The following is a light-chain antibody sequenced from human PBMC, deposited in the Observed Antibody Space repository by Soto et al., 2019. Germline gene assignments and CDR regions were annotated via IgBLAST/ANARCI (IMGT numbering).Light chain of an antibody. CDR2: GAS. V-gene: IGKV3-20*01. Sequence: DIVLTQAPGTLYLSPGERATLSCRASPIVSGSSLAWYQHQPGQAPRLLIYGASSMATGIPARFSGSGSGTDFTFIISRLEPEDFGMYYCHQYGSFPHALGQGTELETK. CDR3: HQYGSFPHA. CDR1: PIVSGSS. J-gene: IGKJ2*01.